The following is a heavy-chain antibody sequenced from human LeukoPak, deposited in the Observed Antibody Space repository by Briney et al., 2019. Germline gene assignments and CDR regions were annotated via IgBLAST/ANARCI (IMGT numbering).Heavy chain of an antibody. CDR1: GYTFTSYA. CDR2: INAGNGNT. CDR3: AGGMQWLVEVDAFDI. D-gene: IGHD6-19*01. V-gene: IGHV1-3*01. J-gene: IGHJ3*02. Sequence: ASVKVSCKASGYTFTSYAMHWVRQAPGQRLEWMGCINAGNGNTKYSQKFQGRVTITRDTSASTAYMELSSLRSEDTAVYYCAGGMQWLVEVDAFDIWGQGTMVTVSS.